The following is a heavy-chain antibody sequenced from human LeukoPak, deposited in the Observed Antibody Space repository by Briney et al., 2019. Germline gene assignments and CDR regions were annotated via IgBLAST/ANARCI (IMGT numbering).Heavy chain of an antibody. CDR2: IKQDGSEK. J-gene: IGHJ4*02. D-gene: IGHD3-22*01. CDR3: ARDPYYYDSSSYSP. V-gene: IGHV3-7*03. CDR1: GFAFSSYW. Sequence: GGSLRLSCAASGFAFSSYWMSWVRQAPGKGLEWVANIKQDGSEKYYVDSVKGRFTISRDNAKNSLYLQMNSLRAEDTAVYYCARDPYYYDSSSYSPWGQGTLVTVSS.